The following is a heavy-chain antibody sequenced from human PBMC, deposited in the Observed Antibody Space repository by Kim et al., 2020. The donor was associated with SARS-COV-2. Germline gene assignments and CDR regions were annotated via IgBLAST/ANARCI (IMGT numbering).Heavy chain of an antibody. CDR1: GFTFSSYD. CDR2: IGTAGDT. J-gene: IGHJ5*02. V-gene: IGHV3-13*01. D-gene: IGHD4-17*01. Sequence: GGSLRLSCAASGFTFSSYDMHWVRQATGKGLEWVSAIGTAGDTYYPGSVKGRFTISRENAKNSLYLQMNSLRAGDTAVYYCARGSYGDYVFSEHWFDPWGQGTLVTVSS. CDR3: ARGSYGDYVFSEHWFDP.